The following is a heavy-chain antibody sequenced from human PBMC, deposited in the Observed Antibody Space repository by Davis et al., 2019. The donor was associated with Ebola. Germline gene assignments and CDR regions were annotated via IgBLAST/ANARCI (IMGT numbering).Heavy chain of an antibody. J-gene: IGHJ3*02. CDR1: GNSFTSHW. CDR2: NYTGDSDT. D-gene: IGHD2-8*02. Sequence: GESLKISCKDSGNSFTSHWIGWVRQMPGEGLEWMGLNYTGDSDTRYSPSFRGQVTISADKSIKTAFLHWSSLKASDTATYYCASLRRTITGMDDAFDIWGQGTMVTVSS. V-gene: IGHV5-51*01. CDR3: ASLRRTITGMDDAFDI.